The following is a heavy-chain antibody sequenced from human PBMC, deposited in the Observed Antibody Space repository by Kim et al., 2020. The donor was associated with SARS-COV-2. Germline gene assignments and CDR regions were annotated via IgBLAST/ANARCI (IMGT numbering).Heavy chain of an antibody. CDR2: ISWYSGSI. V-gene: IGHV3-9*01. J-gene: IGHJ6*01. CDR3: AKARNWIQLLLYNGFDV. D-gene: IGHD5-18*01. Sequence: SLSLSCAASGFTFGDYAMHWVRQAPGKGLERVSGISWYSGSIGYADSVKGRFTISRDNAKNSLYLQMNSLRAEDTTLYYCAKARNWIQLLLYNGFDVWGQGTTVTVAS. CDR1: GFTFGDYA.